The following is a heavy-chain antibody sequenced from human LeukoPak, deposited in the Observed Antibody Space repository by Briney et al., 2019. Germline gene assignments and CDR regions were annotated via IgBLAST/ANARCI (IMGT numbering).Heavy chain of an antibody. V-gene: IGHV3-48*01. CDR2: ISSSSSTI. Sequence: GGSLRLSCAASGFTFSSYSMNWVRQAPGKGREWVSYISSSSSTIYYADSVKGRFTISRDNAKNSLYLQMNSLRAEDTAVYYCARDGAAAGTGLDYWGQGTLVTVSS. CDR3: ARDGAAAGTGLDY. D-gene: IGHD6-13*01. J-gene: IGHJ4*02. CDR1: GFTFSSYS.